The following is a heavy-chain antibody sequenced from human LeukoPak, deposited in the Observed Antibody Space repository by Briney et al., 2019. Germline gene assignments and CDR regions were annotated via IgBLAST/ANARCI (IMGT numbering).Heavy chain of an antibody. Sequence: GGSLRLSCATSGFIFNNYWMTWVRQAPGKGLEWVANIKPDGNDKNFVDSVKGRFTISRDSAKRSVYLQMNSLRVDDTAVYYCARDLNAGGWYELVNWGQGILVTVSS. CDR1: GFIFNNYW. CDR2: IKPDGNDK. CDR3: ARDLNAGGWYELVN. D-gene: IGHD6-19*01. J-gene: IGHJ4*02. V-gene: IGHV3-7*01.